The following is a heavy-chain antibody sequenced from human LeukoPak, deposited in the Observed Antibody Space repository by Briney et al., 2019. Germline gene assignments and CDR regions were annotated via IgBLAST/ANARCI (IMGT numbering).Heavy chain of an antibody. CDR1: GGTFSSYA. D-gene: IGHD1-26*01. V-gene: IGHV1-69*13. CDR2: IIPIFGTA. Sequence: SVKVSCKASGGTFSSYAISWVRQAPGQGLQWMGGIIPIFGTANYAQKFQGRVTITADESTSTAYMELSSLRSEDTAVYYCARARATIVSDAFDIWGQGTMVTVSS. J-gene: IGHJ3*02. CDR3: ARARATIVSDAFDI.